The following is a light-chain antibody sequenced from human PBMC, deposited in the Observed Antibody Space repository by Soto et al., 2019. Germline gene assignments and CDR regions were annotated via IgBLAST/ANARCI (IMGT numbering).Light chain of an antibody. CDR1: QAVPNN. CDR2: EES. V-gene: IGKV1-9*01. Sequence: DIQMTQSPSSLSASVGDRVTITCRPSQAVPNNMAWYQQQPGKPPKLLIYEESTLHSGLPSRFSGRKSGTKFTLTIRSLQPEGFATYYWPQNKTYPRTFGRGTKVDI. CDR3: PQNKTYPRT. J-gene: IGKJ1*01.